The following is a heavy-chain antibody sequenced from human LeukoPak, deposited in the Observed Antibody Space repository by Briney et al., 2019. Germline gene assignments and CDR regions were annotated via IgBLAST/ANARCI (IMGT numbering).Heavy chain of an antibody. D-gene: IGHD6-19*01. J-gene: IGHJ4*02. CDR3: AREVLAVAGTSDDY. CDR2: MNPNSGNT. V-gene: IGHV1-8*01. Sequence: ASVKVPCKASGYTFTSYDINWVRQATGQGLEWMGWMNPNSGNTGYAQKFQGRVTMTRNTSISTAYMELSSLRSEDTAVYYCAREVLAVAGTSDDYWGQGTLVTVSS. CDR1: GYTFTSYD.